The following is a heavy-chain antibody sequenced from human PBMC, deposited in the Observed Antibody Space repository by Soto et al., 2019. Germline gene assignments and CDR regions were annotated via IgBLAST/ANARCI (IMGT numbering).Heavy chain of an antibody. Sequence: SETLSLTCTVTGGAISGYYWTWMRQSAGGGLEWIGRIYSSGSTNYNPSLKSRVTISLDTSMNHFSLRLSSVTAADTAVYYCARGQRFSDWFDPWGKGTLVT. CDR3: ARGQRFSDWFDP. CDR2: IYSSGST. J-gene: IGHJ5*02. V-gene: IGHV4-4*07. D-gene: IGHD3-3*01. CDR1: GGAISGYY.